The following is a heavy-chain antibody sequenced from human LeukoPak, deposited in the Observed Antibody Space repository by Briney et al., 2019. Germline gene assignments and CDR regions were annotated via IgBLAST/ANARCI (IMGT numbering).Heavy chain of an antibody. CDR2: IYTSGST. V-gene: IGHV4-61*02. CDR1: GDSISSGSYY. D-gene: IGHD2-2*02. CDR3: ARARGGVVVPAAIRRVNPYYYYYGMDV. Sequence: SETLSLTCTDSGDSISSGSYYWSWIRQPAGKGLEWIGRIYTSGSTNYNPSLKSRVTISVDTSKNQFSLKLSSVTAADTAVYYCARARGGVVVPAAIRRVNPYYYYYGMDVWGQGTTVTVSS. J-gene: IGHJ6*02.